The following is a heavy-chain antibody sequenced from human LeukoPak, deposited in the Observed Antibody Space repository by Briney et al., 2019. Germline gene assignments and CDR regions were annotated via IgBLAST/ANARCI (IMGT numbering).Heavy chain of an antibody. CDR1: GGSISSYY. V-gene: IGHV4-4*07. D-gene: IGHD3-22*01. CDR2: IYTSGST. J-gene: IGHJ4*02. CDR3: ASLGRDYYDSSGYGHFDY. Sequence: SETLSLTCTVSGGSISSYYWSWIRQPAGKGLEWIGRIYTSGSTNYNPSLKSRVTISVDTSKNQFSLKLSSVTAADTAVYYCASLGRDYYDSSGYGHFDYWGQGTLVTVSS.